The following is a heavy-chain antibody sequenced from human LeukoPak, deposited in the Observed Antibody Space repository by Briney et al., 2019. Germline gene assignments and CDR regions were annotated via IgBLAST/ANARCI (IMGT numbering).Heavy chain of an antibody. J-gene: IGHJ4*02. CDR1: GFTFRSYG. Sequence: GGTLRLSCAASGFTFRSYGMSWVRQAPGKGLEWVSAISGSGGSTYYADSVKGRFTISRDNAKNSLYLQMNSLRAEDTAVYYCARRLRRNYFDYWGQGTLVTVSS. CDR3: ARRLRRNYFDY. CDR2: ISGSGGST. V-gene: IGHV3-23*01. D-gene: IGHD4-17*01.